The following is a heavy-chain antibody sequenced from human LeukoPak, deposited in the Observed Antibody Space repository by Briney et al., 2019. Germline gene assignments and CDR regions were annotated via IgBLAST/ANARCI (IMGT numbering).Heavy chain of an antibody. J-gene: IGHJ4*02. CDR1: GFTVSSNS. Sequence: PGGSLRLSCTVSGFTVSSNSWSWVRQAPGKGLEWVSFIYSGGNTHYSDSVKGRFTISRDNSKNTLYLQMNSLRAGDAAVYYCAKAPATTCSGAYCYPFDYWSQGTLVTVSS. CDR3: AKAPATTCSGAYCYPFDY. D-gene: IGHD2-15*01. CDR2: IYSGGNT. V-gene: IGHV3-53*01.